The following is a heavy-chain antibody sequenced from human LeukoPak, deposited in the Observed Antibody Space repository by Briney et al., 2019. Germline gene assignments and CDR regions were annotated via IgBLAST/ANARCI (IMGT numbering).Heavy chain of an antibody. Sequence: SETLSLTCAVSGGSFSGYYWSRIRQPPGKGLEWIGQINHSGSTNYNPSLTSRVTISVDTSKKQSSLMLSSVTAADTALSYFARGRRGVVIPAISVRFDPWGQGTLVTVSS. CDR1: GGSFSGYY. CDR3: ARGRRGVVIPAISVRFDP. V-gene: IGHV4-34*01. CDR2: INHSGST. D-gene: IGHD2-2*01. J-gene: IGHJ5*02.